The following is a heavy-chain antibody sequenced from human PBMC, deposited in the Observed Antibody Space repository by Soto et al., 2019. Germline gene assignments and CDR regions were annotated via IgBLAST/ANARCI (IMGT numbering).Heavy chain of an antibody. CDR1: GGSISSGGYS. J-gene: IGHJ4*02. CDR3: ARIGTTFGITFDY. D-gene: IGHD3-16*01. Sequence: SETLSLTCAVSGGSISSGGYSWSWIRQPPGKGLEWIGYIYHSGSTYYNPSLKSRVTISVDRSKNQFSLKLSSVTAADTAVYYCARIGTTFGITFDYWGQGTLVTVSS. V-gene: IGHV4-30-2*01. CDR2: IYHSGST.